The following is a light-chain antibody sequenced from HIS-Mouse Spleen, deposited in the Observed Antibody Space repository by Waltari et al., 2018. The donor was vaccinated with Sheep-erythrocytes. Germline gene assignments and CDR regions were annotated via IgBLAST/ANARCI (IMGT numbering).Light chain of an antibody. CDR1: QSISSG. J-gene: IGKJ1*01. Sequence: DIQMTQSPSTLSASVGDRFTITCRASQSISSGLAWYQQQPGKAPKLLIYKASSLESGVPSRFSGSGSGTEFTLTISSLQPDDFATYYCQQYNSYPWTFGQGTKVEIK. CDR2: KAS. V-gene: IGKV1-5*03. CDR3: QQYNSYPWT.